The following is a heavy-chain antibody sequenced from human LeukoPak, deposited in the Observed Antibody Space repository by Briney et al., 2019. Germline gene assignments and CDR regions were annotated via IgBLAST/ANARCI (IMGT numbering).Heavy chain of an antibody. CDR2: IYFSGHT. V-gene: IGHV4-59*01. D-gene: IGHD3-22*01. Sequence: SETLSLTCTVSGTSINDYYWSWIRQPPGKRLELIGYIYFSGHTNYSPPPKSRVTMSLDAPRDHFSLQLYSVTAADTAVYYCARLNSGGYYQNWFDPWGQGTLVTVSS. CDR1: GTSINDYY. CDR3: ARLNSGGYYQNWFDP. J-gene: IGHJ5*02.